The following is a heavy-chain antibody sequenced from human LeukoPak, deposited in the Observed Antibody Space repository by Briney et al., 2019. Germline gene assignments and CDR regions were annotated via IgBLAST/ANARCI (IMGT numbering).Heavy chain of an antibody. CDR1: VCTFTLYY. J-gene: IGHJ4*02. V-gene: IGHV1-2*02. CDR2: INPNSGGT. Sequence: ASVTLSYMASVCTFTLYYIQCVRQAPGQRLEWMGWINPNSGGTNYAQKFQGRVTMTRDTSITYMELSRLRSHDTAVYYCARAYSGYEAFDYWGQGTLVTVSS. D-gene: IGHD5-12*01. CDR3: ARAYSGYEAFDY.